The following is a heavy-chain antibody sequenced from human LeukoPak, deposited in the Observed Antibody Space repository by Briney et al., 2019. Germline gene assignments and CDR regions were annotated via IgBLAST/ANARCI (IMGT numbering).Heavy chain of an antibody. CDR3: ARAGPYSSSIAFDY. D-gene: IGHD6-6*01. J-gene: IGHJ4*02. CDR1: GFTVSSNY. V-gene: IGHV3-53*04. CDR2: IYSGGST. Sequence: PGGSLRLSCAASGFTVSSNYMSWVRQAPGKGLEWVSVIYSGGSTYYADSVKGRFTISRHNSKNTLYLQVSSLRAEDTAVYYCARAGPYSSSIAFDYWGQGTLVTVSS.